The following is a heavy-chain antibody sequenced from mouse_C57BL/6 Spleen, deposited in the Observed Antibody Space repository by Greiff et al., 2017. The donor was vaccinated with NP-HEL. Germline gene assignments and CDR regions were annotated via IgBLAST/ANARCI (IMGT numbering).Heavy chain of an antibody. CDR2: IDPEDGET. V-gene: IGHV14-2*01. CDR1: GFNIKDYY. D-gene: IGHD1-1*01. CDR3: ARSTVVARLDY. J-gene: IGHJ4*01. Sequence: VQLQQSGAELVKPGASVKLSCTASGFNIKDYYMHWVKQRTEQGLEWIGRIDPEDGETKYAPKFQDKATITADTSSNTAYLQLSSLTSEDTAVYYCARSTVVARLDYWGQGTSVTVSS.